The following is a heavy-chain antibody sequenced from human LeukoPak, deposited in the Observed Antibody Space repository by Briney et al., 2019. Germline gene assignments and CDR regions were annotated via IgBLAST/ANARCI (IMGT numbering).Heavy chain of an antibody. CDR3: ARVSAVAGLSN. CDR2: IYYSGST. V-gene: IGHV4-31*03. J-gene: IGHJ4*02. CDR1: GGSISSGGYY. Sequence: SETLSLTCTVSGGSISSGGYYWSWIRQHPGKGLEWIGYIYYSGSTYYNPSLKSRVTISVDTSKNQFSLKLSSVAAADTAVYYCARVSAVAGLSNWGQGTLVTVSS. D-gene: IGHD6-19*01.